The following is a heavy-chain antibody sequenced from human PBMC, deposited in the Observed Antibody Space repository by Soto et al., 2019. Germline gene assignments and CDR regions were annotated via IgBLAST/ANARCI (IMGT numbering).Heavy chain of an antibody. Sequence: SVKVSCKASGVTLSSYAISWVRQSHGQRLEWKKEIIPIFGTANYAQKFQGRVTITADESTSTAYMELSSLRSEDTAVYYCVREKEFDYYDSSGYYRMAWDYWGQGTLVTVSS. D-gene: IGHD3-22*01. V-gene: IGHV1-69*13. CDR3: VREKEFDYYDSSGYYRMAWDY. CDR1: GVTLSSYA. CDR2: IIPIFGTA. J-gene: IGHJ4*02.